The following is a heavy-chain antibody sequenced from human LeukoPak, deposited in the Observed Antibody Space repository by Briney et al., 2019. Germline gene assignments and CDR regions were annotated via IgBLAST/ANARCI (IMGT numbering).Heavy chain of an antibody. J-gene: IGHJ4*02. CDR1: GYTFTGYY. Sequence: SVKVSCKASGYTFTGYYMHWVRQAPGQGLEWMGRIIPILGIANYAQKFQGRVTITADKSTSTAYMELSSLRSEDTAVYYCARGTYYYDSGGYYSFDYWGQGTLVTVSS. V-gene: IGHV1-69*04. CDR2: IIPILGIA. D-gene: IGHD3-22*01. CDR3: ARGTYYYDSGGYYSFDY.